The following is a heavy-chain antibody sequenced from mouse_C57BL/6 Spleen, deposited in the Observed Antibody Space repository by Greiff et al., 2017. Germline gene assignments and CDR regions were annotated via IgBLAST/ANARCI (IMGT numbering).Heavy chain of an antibody. J-gene: IGHJ4*01. CDR3: ARYPLPGDAMDY. Sequence: QVQLKQPGAELVKPGASVKLSCKASGYTFTSYWMQWVKQRPGQGLEWIGEIDPSDSYTNYNQKFKGKATLTVDTSSSTAYMQLSSLTSEDSAVYYCARYPLPGDAMDYWGQGTSVTVSS. CDR1: GYTFTSYW. CDR2: IDPSDSYT. D-gene: IGHD4-1*01. V-gene: IGHV1-50*01.